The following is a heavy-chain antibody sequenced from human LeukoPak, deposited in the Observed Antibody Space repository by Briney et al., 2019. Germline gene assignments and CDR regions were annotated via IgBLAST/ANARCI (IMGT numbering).Heavy chain of an antibody. J-gene: IGHJ4*02. CDR2: INYSGNT. D-gene: IGHD6-6*01. CDR1: GGSISSSTYY. CDR3: ASPSISSSTYDY. Sequence: SETLSLTCTVSGGSISSSTYYWGWIRQPPGKGLEWIGSINYSGNTYYNPSLKSRVTISVDTSNNQFSLRVSSVTAADTAVYYCASPSISSSTYDYWGQGTLVTVSS. V-gene: IGHV4-39*01.